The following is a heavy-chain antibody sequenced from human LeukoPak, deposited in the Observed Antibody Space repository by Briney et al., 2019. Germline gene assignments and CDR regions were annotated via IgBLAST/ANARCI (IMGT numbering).Heavy chain of an antibody. D-gene: IGHD5-12*01. CDR2: ISSSSSTI. J-gene: IGHJ4*02. V-gene: IGHV3-48*01. CDR3: ASGSSRDY. Sequence: QSGGSLRLSCAASGFTFSSYSMNWVRQAPGEGLEWVSYISSSSSTIYYADSVKGRFTISRDNAKNSLYLQMNSLRAEDTAVYYCASGSSRDYWGQGTLVTVSS. CDR1: GFTFSSYS.